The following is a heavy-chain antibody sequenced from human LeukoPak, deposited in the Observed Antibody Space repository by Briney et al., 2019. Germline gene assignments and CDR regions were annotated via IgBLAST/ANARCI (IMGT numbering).Heavy chain of an antibody. CDR2: IFYSGST. D-gene: IGHD3/OR15-3a*01. CDR1: GGSITSYY. CDR3: ARHRDYGLPPV. V-gene: IGHV4-59*08. J-gene: IGHJ4*02. Sequence: SETLSLTCTVSGGSITSYYWSWVRQPPGKGLEWIGYIFYSGSTNYNPSLKSRVTMSVDTSMNRFSLKLSSVTAADTAVYYCARHRDYGLPPVWGQGTLVIVSS.